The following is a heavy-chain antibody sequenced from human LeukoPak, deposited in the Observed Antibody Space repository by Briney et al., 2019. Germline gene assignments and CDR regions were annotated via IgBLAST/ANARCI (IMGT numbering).Heavy chain of an antibody. J-gene: IGHJ1*01. V-gene: IGHV1-69*06. CDR3: ARDPYSSSWYVGYFQH. CDR2: IIPIVGTA. Sequence: SVKVSCKASGGTFSSYAISWVRQAPGQGLEWMGGIIPIVGTANYAQKFQGRVTITADKSTSTAYMELSSLRSEDTAVYYCARDPYSSSWYVGYFQHWGQGTLVTVSS. CDR1: GGTFSSYA. D-gene: IGHD6-13*01.